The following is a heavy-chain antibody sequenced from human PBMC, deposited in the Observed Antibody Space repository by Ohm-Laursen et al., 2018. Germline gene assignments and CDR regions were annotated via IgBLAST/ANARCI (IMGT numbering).Heavy chain of an antibody. J-gene: IGHJ4*02. CDR2: ISGNGGSP. Sequence: SLRLSCAASGFTFSNYVMNWVRQAPGEGLEWVSGISGNGGSPYYADSVKGRFTVSRDDSKNTLYLQMNSLRAEDTAVYYCAKSRSWFGEFYFDYWGQGTLVTVSS. V-gene: IGHV3-23*01. CDR1: GFTFSNYV. D-gene: IGHD3-10*01. CDR3: AKSRSWFGEFYFDY.